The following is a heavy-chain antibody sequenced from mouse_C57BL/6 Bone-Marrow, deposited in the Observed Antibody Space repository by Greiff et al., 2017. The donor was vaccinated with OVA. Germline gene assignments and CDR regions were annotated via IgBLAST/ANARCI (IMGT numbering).Heavy chain of an antibody. CDR1: GYTFTDHT. J-gene: IGHJ1*03. V-gene: IGHV1-78*01. CDR3: ARRYYGSSSPWYFDV. D-gene: IGHD1-1*01. Sequence: QVQLQQSAAELVKPGASVKISCEVSGYTFTDHTIHWMKQRPEQGLEWIGYIYPRDGSTKYNEKFKGKATLTADKSSSTAYMQLNSLTSEDSAVYFCARRYYGSSSPWYFDVWGTGTTVTVSS. CDR2: IYPRDGST.